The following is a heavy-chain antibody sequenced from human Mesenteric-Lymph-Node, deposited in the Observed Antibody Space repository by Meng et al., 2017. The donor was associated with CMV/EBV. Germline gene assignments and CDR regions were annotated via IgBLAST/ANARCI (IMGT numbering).Heavy chain of an antibody. CDR1: GGTFSSYA. CDR2: IIPIFGTA. V-gene: IGHV1-69*05. CDR3: ARDKGGIAARPLYYYGMDA. J-gene: IGHJ6*02. Sequence: SVKVSCKASGGTFSSYAISWVRQAPGQGLEWMGGIIPIFGTANYAQKFQGRVTITTDESTSTAYMELSSLRSEDTAVYYCARDKGGIAARPLYYYGMDAWGQGTTVTVSS. D-gene: IGHD6-6*01.